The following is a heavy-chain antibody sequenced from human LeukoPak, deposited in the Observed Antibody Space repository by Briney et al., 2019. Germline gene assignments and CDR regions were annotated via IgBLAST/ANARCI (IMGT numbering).Heavy chain of an antibody. CDR3: ARLYGNYQNYFDY. CDR1: GGSISTTTYY. Sequence: SETLSLTCTVSGGSISTTTYYWGWIRQPPGKGLEWVGHMYYRGNTFYNPSLKSRVTISVDTSKNQFSLKLRSVTAADTAVYYCARLYGNYQNYFDYWGQGTLVTVSS. J-gene: IGHJ4*02. CDR2: MYYRGNT. D-gene: IGHD1-7*01. V-gene: IGHV4-39*07.